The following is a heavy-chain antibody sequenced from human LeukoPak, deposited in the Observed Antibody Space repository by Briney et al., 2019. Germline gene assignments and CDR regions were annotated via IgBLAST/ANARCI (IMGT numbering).Heavy chain of an antibody. V-gene: IGHV3-11*01. Sequence: ISSSASTIYYADSVKGRFTISRDNAKNTLYLQMNSLRAEDTAVYYCARDHSSASYTYYYYYMDVWGKGTTVTVSS. D-gene: IGHD1-26*01. CDR2: ISSSASTI. J-gene: IGHJ6*03. CDR3: ARDHSSASYTYYYYYMDV.